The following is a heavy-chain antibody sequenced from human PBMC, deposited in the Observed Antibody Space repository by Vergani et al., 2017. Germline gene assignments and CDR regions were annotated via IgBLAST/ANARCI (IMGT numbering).Heavy chain of an antibody. CDR1: GYTFTSYG. J-gene: IGHJ6*02. CDR2: ISAYNGNT. V-gene: IGHV1-18*01. Sequence: QVQLVQPGAEVKKPGASVKVSCKASGYTFTSYGISWVRQAPGQGLEWMGWISAYNGNTNYAPKLQGRVTMTTVTSTSRAYMELRSLRSDDTAVYYCARGGYYDILTGYLTNGMDVWDQGTTVTVSS. D-gene: IGHD3-9*01. CDR3: ARGGYYDILTGYLTNGMDV.